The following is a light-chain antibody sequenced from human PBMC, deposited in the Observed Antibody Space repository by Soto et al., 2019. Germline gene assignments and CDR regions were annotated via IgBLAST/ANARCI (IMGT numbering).Light chain of an antibody. CDR2: DVT. J-gene: IGLJ1*01. CDR1: SSDIGRYDY. V-gene: IGLV2-14*03. CDR3: TSFTTAYTHV. Sequence: QSALTQPASVSGSPGQSITVSCTGTSSDIGRYDYVSWYQQHPGKAPKLLIYDVTNRPSGVSNRFSGSKSGNTASLTISGLQAEDEADYYCTSFTTAYTHVFGTGTKVTVL.